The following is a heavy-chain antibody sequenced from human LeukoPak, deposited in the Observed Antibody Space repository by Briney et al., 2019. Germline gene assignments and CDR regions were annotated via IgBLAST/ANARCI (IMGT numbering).Heavy chain of an antibody. CDR2: IYNNGIT. V-gene: IGHV4-4*07. J-gene: IGHJ4*02. D-gene: IGHD3-10*01. CDR1: GGSISIYY. Sequence: PSETLSLTCTVSGGSISIYYWSWIRQPAGKGLEWVGRIYNNGITNYNPSLKSRVTMSIDTSKNQFSLKLNSVTAADTAVYYCAREIETQTYYYDSGSYYFDSWGQGTLVTVSS. CDR3: AREIETQTYYYDSGSYYFDS.